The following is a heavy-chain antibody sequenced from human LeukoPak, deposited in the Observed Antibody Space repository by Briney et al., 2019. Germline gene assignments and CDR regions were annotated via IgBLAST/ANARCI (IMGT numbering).Heavy chain of an antibody. J-gene: IGHJ5*02. Sequence: SETLSLTCTVSGGSISSGSYYWSWIRQPAGKGLKWIGRIYASGSTNYNPSLKIRVTISVDTSKNQCSLKLSSVTAADTAVYYCARGPRFDPWGQGTLVTVSS. CDR3: ARGPRFDP. CDR1: GGSISSGSYY. CDR2: IYASGST. V-gene: IGHV4-61*02.